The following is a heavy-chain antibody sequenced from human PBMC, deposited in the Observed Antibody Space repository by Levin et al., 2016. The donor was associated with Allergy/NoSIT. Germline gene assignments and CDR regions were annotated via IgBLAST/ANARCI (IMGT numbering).Heavy chain of an antibody. CDR2: ISHDESTNK. CDR3: ARDPARFGEFGSFDS. D-gene: IGHD3-10*01. Sequence: GGSLRLSCAASGFTFSSYAMHWVRQTPGKGLEWVTGISHDESTNKFYADSVKGRFTSSRDNSKNTLFLQMNSLRDDDTAVYYCARDPARFGEFGSFDSWGQGIVVTVSS. V-gene: IGHV3-30*04. CDR1: GFTFSSYA. J-gene: IGHJ4*02.